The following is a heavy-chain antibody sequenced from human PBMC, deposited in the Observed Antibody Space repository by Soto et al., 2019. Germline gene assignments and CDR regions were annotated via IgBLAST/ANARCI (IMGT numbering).Heavy chain of an antibody. V-gene: IGHV3-30*18. D-gene: IGHD6-19*01. CDR3: AKADSSGWYTILGYFDL. J-gene: IGHJ2*01. CDR2: ISYDGSNK. CDR1: GFTFSSYG. Sequence: GGSLRLSCAASGFTFSSYGMHWVRQAPGKGLEWVAVISYDGSNKYYADSVKGRFTISRDNSKNTLYLQMNSLRAEDTAVYYCAKADSSGWYTILGYFDLWGRGTLVTVSS.